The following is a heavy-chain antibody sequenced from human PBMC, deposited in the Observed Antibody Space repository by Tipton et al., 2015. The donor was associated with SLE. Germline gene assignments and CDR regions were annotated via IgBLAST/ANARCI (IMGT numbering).Heavy chain of an antibody. D-gene: IGHD1-14*01. CDR2: VWYDGSNK. V-gene: IGHV3-30*18. CDR1: GFTFSSYG. J-gene: IGHJ3*01. Sequence: RSLRLSCAASGFTFSSYGMHWVRQAPGKGLEWVAVVWYDGSNKYYADSGKGRFTISRDNSKNTLYLQMNSLRAEDTAVYYCAKGYRPRDDFDFWGQGTMVTISS. CDR3: AKGYRPRDDFDF.